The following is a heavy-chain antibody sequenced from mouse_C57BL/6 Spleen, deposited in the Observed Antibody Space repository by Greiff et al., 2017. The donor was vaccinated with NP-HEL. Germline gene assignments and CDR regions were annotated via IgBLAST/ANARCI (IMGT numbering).Heavy chain of an antibody. V-gene: IGHV1-39*01. Sequence: VHVKQSGPELVKPGASVKISCKASGYSFTDYNMNWVKQSNGKSLEWIGVINPNYGTTSYNQKFKGKATLTVDQSSSTSYMQLNSLTSEDSAVYYCARGDYYGNHEGVTWFAYWGQGTLVTVSA. D-gene: IGHD2-1*01. CDR2: INPNYGTT. CDR1: GYSFTDYN. J-gene: IGHJ3*01. CDR3: ARGDYYGNHEGVTWFAY.